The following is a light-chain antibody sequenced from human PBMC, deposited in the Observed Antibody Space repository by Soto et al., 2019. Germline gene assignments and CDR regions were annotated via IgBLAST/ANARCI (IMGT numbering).Light chain of an antibody. CDR3: HQYYGIPFT. J-gene: IGKJ2*01. CDR1: QSFRYNY. CDR2: GVS. V-gene: IGKV3-20*01. Sequence: IVLTQSPDTLSSSPGERVTLSCRASQSFRYNYLAWYQKRPGQAPRLLVYGVSARATGISDRFSGSGSGTDFSPIIDSRVPEDYAVYYCHQYYGIPFTFGQGTKLEIK.